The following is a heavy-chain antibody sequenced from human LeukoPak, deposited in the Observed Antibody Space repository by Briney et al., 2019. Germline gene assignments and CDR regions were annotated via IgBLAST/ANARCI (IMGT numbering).Heavy chain of an antibody. V-gene: IGHV4-34*01. Sequence: SETLSLTCAVYGGSFSGYYWSWIRQPPGKGLEWIGEINHSGSTNYDLSLKSRVTISVDTSKNQFSLKLSSVTAADTAVYYCARQDWNYAWFDPWGQGTLVTVSS. CDR2: INHSGST. CDR1: GGSFSGYY. D-gene: IGHD1-7*01. CDR3: ARQDWNYAWFDP. J-gene: IGHJ5*02.